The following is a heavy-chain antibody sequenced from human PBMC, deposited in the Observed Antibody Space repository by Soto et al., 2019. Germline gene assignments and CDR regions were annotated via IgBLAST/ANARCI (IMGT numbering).Heavy chain of an antibody. V-gene: IGHV4-30-4*01. Sequence: SETLSLTCTVSGASIRSTDYYWSWIRQAPGKGLEWIGYVYYTGSTYYNPSLMSRLTISVDTSKNQFSLKLTSVTAAETAVYYCVRTAKEGAVAPHWFDRWGQGTQVTVYS. J-gene: IGHJ5*02. CDR2: VYYTGST. CDR1: GASIRSTDYY. CDR3: VRTAKEGAVAPHWFDR. D-gene: IGHD2-21*02.